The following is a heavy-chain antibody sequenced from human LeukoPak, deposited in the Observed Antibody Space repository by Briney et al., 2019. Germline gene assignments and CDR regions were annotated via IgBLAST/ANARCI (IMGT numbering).Heavy chain of an antibody. Sequence: KAGGSLRLSCAASGFTFNSYHMNWVRQAPGKGLVWVSRINSDGRSTNYADSVKGRFTISRDNAKNTLYLQMNSLRAEDTAVYYCARGADSGYSSDNWGQGTLVSVSS. D-gene: IGHD3-9*01. CDR1: GFTFNSYH. V-gene: IGHV3-74*01. CDR3: ARGADSGYSSDN. J-gene: IGHJ4*02. CDR2: INSDGRST.